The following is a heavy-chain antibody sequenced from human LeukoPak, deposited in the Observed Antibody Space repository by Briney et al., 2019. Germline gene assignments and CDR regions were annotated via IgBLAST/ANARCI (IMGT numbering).Heavy chain of an antibody. CDR2: VYTSGST. CDR3: ARDRGDDYGGTFDAFDI. Sequence: GSLRLSCAASGFTFSNYWMSWIRQPAGKGLEWIGRVYTSGSTHYNPSLKSRVTISVDTSKSQFSLNLSSVTAADTAVYYCARDRGDDYGGTFDAFDIWGQGTMVTVSS. V-gene: IGHV4-4*07. D-gene: IGHD4-23*01. CDR1: GFTFSNYW. J-gene: IGHJ3*02.